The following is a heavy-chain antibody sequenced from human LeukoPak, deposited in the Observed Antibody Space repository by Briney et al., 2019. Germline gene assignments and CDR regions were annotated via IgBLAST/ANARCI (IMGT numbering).Heavy chain of an antibody. Sequence: GGSLRLCCAASGFTFSSYGMHWVRQAPGKGLEWVAVISDGSNKYYADSVKGRFTISRDNSKNTLYLQMNSLRAEDTAVYYCAKDDANDAFDIWGQGTMVTVSS. J-gene: IGHJ3*02. CDR3: AKDDANDAFDI. CDR1: GFTFSSYG. V-gene: IGHV3-30*18. CDR2: ISDGSNK.